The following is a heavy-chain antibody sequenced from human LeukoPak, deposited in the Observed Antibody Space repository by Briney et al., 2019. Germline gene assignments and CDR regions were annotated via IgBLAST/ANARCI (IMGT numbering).Heavy chain of an antibody. D-gene: IGHD2-8*01. V-gene: IGHV3-7*01. J-gene: IGHJ3*01. CDR2: LNQDGSVQ. CDR1: GFTFSHYW. Sequence: GSLRLSCEASGFTFSHYWMTWYRQATGKGLEWVANLNQDGSVQAYGDSVRGRFTISRDNAKNSVYIQMSILRVEDTAMYYCARDHNVADVWGQGTMVTVSS. CDR3: ARDHNVADV.